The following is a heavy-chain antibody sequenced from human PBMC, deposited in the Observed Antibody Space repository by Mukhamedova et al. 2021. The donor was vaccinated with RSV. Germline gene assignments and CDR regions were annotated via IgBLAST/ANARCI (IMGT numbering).Heavy chain of an antibody. D-gene: IGHD2-2*01. CDR2: INHSGST. V-gene: IGHV4-34*01. Sequence: YMGWIRQPPGKGLEWIGEINHSGSTNYNPSLKSRVTISVDTSENQFSLKLSSVTAAATAVYYCARAAWAHQLPNNWFDPWGQGTLVTV. CDR1: Y. J-gene: IGHJ5*02. CDR3: ARAAWAHQLPNNWFDP.